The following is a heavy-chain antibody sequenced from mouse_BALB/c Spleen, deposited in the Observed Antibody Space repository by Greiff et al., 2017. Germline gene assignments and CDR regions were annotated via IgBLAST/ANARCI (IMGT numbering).Heavy chain of an antibody. CDR3: ARHEYDAMDY. Sequence: DVKLVESGGGLVKPGGSLKLSCAASGFAFSSYDMSWVRQTPEKRLEWVAYISSGGGSTYYPDTVKGRFTISRDNAKNTLYLQMSSLKSEDTAMYYCARHEYDAMDYWGQGTSVTVSS. CDR2: ISSGGGST. V-gene: IGHV5-12-1*01. J-gene: IGHJ4*01. CDR1: GFAFSSYD.